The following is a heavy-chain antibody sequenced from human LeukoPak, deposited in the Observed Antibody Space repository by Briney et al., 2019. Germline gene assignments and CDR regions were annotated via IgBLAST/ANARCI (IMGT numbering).Heavy chain of an antibody. Sequence: GSLRLSCAASGFTVSSNHMSWIRQPPGKGLEWIGYIYYSGSTNYNPSLKSRVTISVDTSKNQFSLKLSSVTAADTAAYYCASSGSSSPFDYWGQGTLVTVSS. V-gene: IGHV4-59*02. CDR2: IYYSGST. CDR1: GFTVSSNH. CDR3: ASSGSSSPFDY. D-gene: IGHD6-6*01. J-gene: IGHJ4*02.